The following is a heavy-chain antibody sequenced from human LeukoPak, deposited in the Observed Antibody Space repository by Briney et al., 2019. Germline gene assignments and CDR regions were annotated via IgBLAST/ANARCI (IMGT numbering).Heavy chain of an antibody. CDR3: ARDVTGTPLAFDI. Sequence: ASVKVSCKASGGTFSRNAISWLRQAPGQGLEWMGRIIPMFNTINYAQKLQGRVTITSDESTSTVYMELSSLRSDDTAIYYCARDVTGTPLAFDIWGQGTMVTVSS. CDR1: GGTFSRNA. V-gene: IGHV1-69*13. D-gene: IGHD2-21*02. CDR2: IIPMFNTI. J-gene: IGHJ3*02.